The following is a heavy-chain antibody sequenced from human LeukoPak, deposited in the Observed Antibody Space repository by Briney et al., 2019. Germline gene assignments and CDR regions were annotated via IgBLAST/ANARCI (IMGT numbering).Heavy chain of an antibody. CDR2: LSGGGSFT. CDR3: AKGLKYYYDSSPSPGMY. CDR1: GFRFSSYG. D-gene: IGHD3-22*01. J-gene: IGHJ4*02. Sequence: AGGSLRLPCAASGFRFSSYGMSWVRQPPGKGMEWVSALSGGGSFTNYADSVKGRFTISRDNSKNTLYLQMNSLRAEDTAVYYCAKGLKYYYDSSPSPGMYWGQGTLVTVSS. V-gene: IGHV3-23*01.